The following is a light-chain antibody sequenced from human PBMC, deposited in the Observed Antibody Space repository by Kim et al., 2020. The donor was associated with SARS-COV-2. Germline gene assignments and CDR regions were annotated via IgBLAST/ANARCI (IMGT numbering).Light chain of an antibody. Sequence: RATLNCKSVLIGLYNSNHKNYLAWYQQKPGQAPKLLIYWASIRESGVSDRFSGSGSETDFTLTISSLQSEDVAVYYCQQYYSTPPSIGQGTKLEI. CDR2: WAS. CDR3: QQYYSTPPS. V-gene: IGKV4-1*01. CDR1: LIGLYNSNHKNY. J-gene: IGKJ2*03.